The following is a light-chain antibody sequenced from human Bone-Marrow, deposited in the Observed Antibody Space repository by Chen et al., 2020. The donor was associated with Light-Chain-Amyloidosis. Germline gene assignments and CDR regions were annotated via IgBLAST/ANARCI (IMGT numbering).Light chain of an antibody. Sequence: DIRMTQSPSTLSASVGDRVTITCRASQDIGDWLAWFQQKPGRAPNLLIYRASNLESGVPSRFTGSGSGTDFTLTISSLQPDDFATYFCQQYKSYTFTFGPGIKL. J-gene: IGKJ2*01. CDR3: QQYKSYTFT. CDR1: QDIGDW. V-gene: IGKV1-5*03. CDR2: RAS.